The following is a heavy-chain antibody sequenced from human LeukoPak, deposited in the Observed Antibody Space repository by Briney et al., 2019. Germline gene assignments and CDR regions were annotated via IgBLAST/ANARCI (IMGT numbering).Heavy chain of an antibody. D-gene: IGHD5-18*01. J-gene: IGHJ3*02. Sequence: GESLKISCEGSGFSFRSYWIGWVRQMPGKGLEWMGIIHPSDSDTRCSPTFQGQVTISADRSTAYLQWSSLKASDTAMYYCARPAIPYSFGFAAFDIWGQGTMVTVSS. CDR1: GFSFRSYW. CDR3: ARPAIPYSFGFAAFDI. CDR2: IHPSDSDT. V-gene: IGHV5-51*01.